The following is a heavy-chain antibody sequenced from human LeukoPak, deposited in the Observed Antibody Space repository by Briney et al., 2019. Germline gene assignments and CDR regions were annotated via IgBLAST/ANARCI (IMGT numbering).Heavy chain of an antibody. D-gene: IGHD1-26*01. CDR1: GYTFTSYG. CDR3: AREAGLRSYFVSGVLYYFDY. Sequence: ASVKVSCKASGYTFTSYGISWVRQAPGQGLEWMGWISAYNGNTNYAQKRQGRVTMTTDTSTSTAYMELRSLRSDDTAVYYCAREAGLRSYFVSGVLYYFDYWGQGTLVTVSS. J-gene: IGHJ4*02. CDR2: ISAYNGNT. V-gene: IGHV1-18*01.